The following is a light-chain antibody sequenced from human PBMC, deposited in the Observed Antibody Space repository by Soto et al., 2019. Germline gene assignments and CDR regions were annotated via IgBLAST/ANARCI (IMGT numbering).Light chain of an antibody. J-gene: IGKJ1*01. V-gene: IGKV3-20*01. CDR3: QQYFEWPPMT. Sequence: EIALTQSPGTLSLSPGERATLSCRASQSVSSYKLAWYQQKPGQPPRLLISGASSRATGIPDRFSGTGSETDFTLTISSLRSEDSAIYYCQQYFEWPPMTFGQGTKVDIK. CDR2: GAS. CDR1: QSVSSYK.